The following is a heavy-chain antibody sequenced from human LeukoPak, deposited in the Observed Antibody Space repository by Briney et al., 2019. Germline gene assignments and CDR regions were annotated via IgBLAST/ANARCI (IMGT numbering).Heavy chain of an antibody. J-gene: IGHJ4*02. CDR3: AKDSAAPISITMVRGRWYFDY. CDR1: GFTFSRYG. V-gene: IGHV3-30*02. D-gene: IGHD3-10*01. CDR2: IRYDGSSR. Sequence: GGSLRLSCGTSGFTFSRYGMHWVRQAPGKGLEWVAFIRYDGSSRYYADSVKGRFTISRDNSKNTLYLQIHSLRAEDTAVYYCAKDSAAPISITMVRGRWYFDYWGQGTLVTVSS.